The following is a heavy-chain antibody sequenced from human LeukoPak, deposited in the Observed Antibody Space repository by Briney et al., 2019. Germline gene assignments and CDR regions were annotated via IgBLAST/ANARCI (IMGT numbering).Heavy chain of an antibody. CDR3: AKGRFKQLTTVTPGFDP. J-gene: IGHJ5*02. D-gene: IGHD4-17*01. CDR1: GFTFSSYA. Sequence: GGSLRLSCAASGFTFSSYAMSWVRQAPGKGLEWVSAISGSGGSTYYADSVKGRFTISRDNSKNTLYLQMNSLRAEDTAVYYCAKGRFKQLTTVTPGFDPWGQGTLVTVSS. CDR2: ISGSGGST. V-gene: IGHV3-23*01.